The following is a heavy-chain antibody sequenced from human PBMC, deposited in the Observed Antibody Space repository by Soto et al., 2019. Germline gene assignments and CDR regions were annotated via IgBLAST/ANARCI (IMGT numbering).Heavy chain of an antibody. CDR2: IIPIFGTA. CDR3: AKSIAATKRDYYYGMDV. D-gene: IGHD6-6*01. CDR1: GGTFSSYA. V-gene: IGHV1-69*01. J-gene: IGHJ6*02. Sequence: QVQLVQSGAEVKKPGSSVKVSCKASGGTFSSYAISWVRQAPGQGLEWMGGIIPIFGTANYAQKFQGRVTITAHESTSTAYMELSSLRSEDTAVYYCAKSIAATKRDYYYGMDVWGQGTTVTVSS.